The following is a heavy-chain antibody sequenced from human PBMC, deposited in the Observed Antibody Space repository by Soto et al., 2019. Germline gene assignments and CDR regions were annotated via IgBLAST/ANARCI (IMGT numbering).Heavy chain of an antibody. V-gene: IGHV1-69*13. CDR1: GGTFSSYA. D-gene: IGHD3-10*01. CDR2: IIPIFGTA. Sequence: SVKVSCKASGGTFSSYAISWVRQAPGQGLEWMGGIIPIFGTANYAQKFQGRVTITADESTSTAYMELSSLRSEDTAVYYCARDQEEYGSGSYYNQYNWFDPWGQG. J-gene: IGHJ5*02. CDR3: ARDQEEYGSGSYYNQYNWFDP.